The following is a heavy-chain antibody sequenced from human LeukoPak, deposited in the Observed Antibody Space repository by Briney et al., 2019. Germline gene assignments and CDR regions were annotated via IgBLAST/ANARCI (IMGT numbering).Heavy chain of an antibody. V-gene: IGHV4-31*03. J-gene: IGHJ3*02. D-gene: IGHD6-19*01. CDR1: GGSISSGGYY. CDR2: IYYSGCT. CDR3: AGARYSSGWYAGGGAFDI. Sequence: EASQTLSFTCTVSGGSISSGGYYWSWIRQHPGKGLEWIGYIYYSGCTYYNPSPKSRVTISVDTSKNQFSLKLSSVTAADTAVYYCAGARYSSGWYAGGGAFDIWGQGTMVTVSS.